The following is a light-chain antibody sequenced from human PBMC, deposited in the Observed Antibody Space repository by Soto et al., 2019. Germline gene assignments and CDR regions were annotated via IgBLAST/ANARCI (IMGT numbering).Light chain of an antibody. J-gene: IGLJ3*02. V-gene: IGLV2-8*01. CDR3: SSYAGSNNFGV. CDR2: EVS. CDR1: YSDIGAYNY. Sequence: QSALTQPPSASGSPGQSVTIPCTGTYSDIGAYNYVSWYQQRPGEAPKLIIYEVSKRPSGVPDRFSGSKSGNTASLTVSGLQAEDEADYYCSSYAGSNNFGVFGGGTKLTVL.